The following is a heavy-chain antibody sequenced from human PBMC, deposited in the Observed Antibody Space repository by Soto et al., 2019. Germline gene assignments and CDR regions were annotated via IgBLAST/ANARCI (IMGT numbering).Heavy chain of an antibody. CDR1: GFTFSSYG. CDR3: ARVGNSWYYGMDV. Sequence: GGSLRLSCASYGFTFSSYGMHWVRQAPGKGLEWVAVIWYDGSNKYYADSVKGRFTISRDNSKNTLYLQMNSLRAEDTAVYYCARVGNSWYYGMDVWGQGTTVTVSS. CDR2: IWYDGSNK. V-gene: IGHV3-33*01. D-gene: IGHD4-4*01. J-gene: IGHJ6*02.